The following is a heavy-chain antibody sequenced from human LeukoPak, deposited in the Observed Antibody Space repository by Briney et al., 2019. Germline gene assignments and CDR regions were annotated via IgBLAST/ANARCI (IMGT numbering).Heavy chain of an antibody. D-gene: IGHD6-13*01. V-gene: IGHV1-46*01. Sequence: GASVKVSCKASGYTFTSYYMHWVRQAPGQGLEWMGIINPSGGSTSYAQKFQGRVAMTTDTSTSTAYMELRSLRSDDTAVYYCARDSEQQPDYWGQGTLVTVSS. CDR3: ARDSEQQPDY. CDR2: INPSGGST. CDR1: GYTFTSYY. J-gene: IGHJ4*02.